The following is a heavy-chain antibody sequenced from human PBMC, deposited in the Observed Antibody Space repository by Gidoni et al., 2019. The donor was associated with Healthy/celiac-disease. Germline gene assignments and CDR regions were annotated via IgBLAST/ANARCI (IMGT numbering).Heavy chain of an antibody. V-gene: IGHV3-73*02. CDR1: GFTFSGPA. D-gene: IGHD1-26*01. Sequence: EVQLVESGGGLVQPGGSLKLTCAASGFTFSGPAMHWVRQASGKGLAWVGRIRSKANSYATAYAASVKGRFTISRDDSKNTAYLQMNSLKTEDTAVYYCTVMEWELLNRWGQGTLVTVSS. J-gene: IGHJ5*02. CDR2: IRSKANSYAT. CDR3: TVMEWELLNR.